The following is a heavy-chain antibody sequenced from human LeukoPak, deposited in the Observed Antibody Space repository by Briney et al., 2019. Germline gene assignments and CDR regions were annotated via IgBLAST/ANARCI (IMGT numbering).Heavy chain of an antibody. V-gene: IGHV1-46*01. CDR2: TNPSGGST. CDR1: GYTFTSYY. J-gene: IGHJ4*02. Sequence: ASVKVSCKASGYTFTSYYMHWVRQAPGQGLEWMGITNPSGGSTRYAQKFQGRVTMTRDTSTSTVYMELSSLRSEDTAVYYCARDSRNMASKPEYYFDFWGQGTLVTVSS. D-gene: IGHD5-12*01. CDR3: ARDSRNMASKPEYYFDF.